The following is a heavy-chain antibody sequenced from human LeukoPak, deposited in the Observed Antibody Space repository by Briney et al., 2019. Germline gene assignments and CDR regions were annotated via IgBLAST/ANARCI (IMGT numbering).Heavy chain of an antibody. D-gene: IGHD4-23*01. CDR2: IIPIFGTA. V-gene: IGHV1-69*13. CDR1: GGTFSSYA. Sequence: ASVKVSCKASGGTFSSYAISWVRQAPGQGLEWMGGIIPIFGTANYAQKFQGRVTITADESTSTAYMELSSLRSEDTAVYCCARDRPGGAFDYWGQGTLVTVSS. J-gene: IGHJ4*02. CDR3: ARDRPGGAFDY.